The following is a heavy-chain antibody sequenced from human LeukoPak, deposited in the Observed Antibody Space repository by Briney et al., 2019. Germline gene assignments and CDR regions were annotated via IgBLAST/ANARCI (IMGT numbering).Heavy chain of an antibody. D-gene: IGHD6-25*01. Sequence: SETLSLTCTVSGVSISSTDYYWAWIRQPPGKGLEWIGAIFYNGKTFYNPSLENRVTMSVDSSKNQFSLKLTSVTAADTAVYYCARRSGRTPNYFDPWGQGTLVTVSS. J-gene: IGHJ5*02. CDR3: ARRSGRTPNYFDP. CDR1: GVSISSTDYY. V-gene: IGHV4-39*01. CDR2: IFYNGKT.